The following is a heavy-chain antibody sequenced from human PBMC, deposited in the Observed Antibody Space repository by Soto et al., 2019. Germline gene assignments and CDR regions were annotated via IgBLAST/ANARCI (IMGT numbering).Heavy chain of an antibody. D-gene: IGHD2-8*01. Sequence: SETLSLTCAVYGGSFSGYYWSWIRQPPGKGLEWIGEINHSGSTNYNPSLQSRVTISVDTSKNQFSLTLSSVTAAATAVYYCARLRFGMVYAIQWFDPWGQGTLVTVSS. J-gene: IGHJ5*02. V-gene: IGHV4-34*01. CDR3: ARLRFGMVYAIQWFDP. CDR2: INHSGST. CDR1: GGSFSGYY.